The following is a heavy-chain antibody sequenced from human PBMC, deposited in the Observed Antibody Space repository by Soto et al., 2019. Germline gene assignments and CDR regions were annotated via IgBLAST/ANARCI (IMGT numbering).Heavy chain of an antibody. J-gene: IGHJ5*02. CDR3: ARRYCSTTSCLAGFDP. V-gene: IGHV4-34*01. Sequence: LETLSLTCAVYGGSFSGNHWTWIRQVPGKGLEWIGEINHSGSTNYNPSLKSRVTISVDTSKNQISLKLNSVTAADTAVYYCARRYCSTTSCLAGFDPWGRGTLVTVSS. CDR1: GGSFSGNH. CDR2: INHSGST. D-gene: IGHD2-2*01.